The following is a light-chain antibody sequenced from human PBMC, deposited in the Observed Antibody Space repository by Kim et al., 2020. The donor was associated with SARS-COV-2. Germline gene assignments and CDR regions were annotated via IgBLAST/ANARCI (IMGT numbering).Light chain of an antibody. V-gene: IGLV2-14*03. CDR2: DVN. J-gene: IGLJ3*02. CDR3: SSYTSSSTLV. Sequence: GQSITISCTGTSSDVGGFNYVSWYQHHPGKAPKLMIYDVNKRPSGISNRFSGSKSGNTASLTISGLQAEDEADYYCSSYTSSSTLVFGVGTKVTVL. CDR1: SSDVGGFNY.